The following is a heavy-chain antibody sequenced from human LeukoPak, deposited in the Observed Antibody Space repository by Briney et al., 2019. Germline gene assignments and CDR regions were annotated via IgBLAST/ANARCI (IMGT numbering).Heavy chain of an antibody. J-gene: IGHJ4*02. CDR3: ARGPGTNIDY. CDR2: INPSGGST. Sequence: ASVKVSCKASGYTFTSYYVHWVRQAPGPGLEWMGMINPSGGSTTYSQKFQGRTTMARGTSTSTVYMELSSLRSEDTAVYYCARGPGTNIDYWGQGTLVTVSS. V-gene: IGHV1-46*01. D-gene: IGHD3-10*01. CDR1: GYTFTSYY.